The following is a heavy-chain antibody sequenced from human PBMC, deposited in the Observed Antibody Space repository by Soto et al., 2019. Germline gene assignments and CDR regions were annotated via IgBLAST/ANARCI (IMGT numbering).Heavy chain of an antibody. CDR2: IYTTGST. CDR1: GGSMSNYY. CDR3: ARELPSIYEISTGHFDH. D-gene: IGHD3-9*01. Sequence: QVQLQESGPGLVKPPETLSLTCTVSGGSMSNYYWSWIRQPAGKGLEWIGRIYTTGSTHYNPSLKSRVTLSIDMSKNQFSLKLNSVTAADTAVYYCARELPSIYEISTGHFDHWGQGTLVTVSS. V-gene: IGHV4-4*07. J-gene: IGHJ4*02.